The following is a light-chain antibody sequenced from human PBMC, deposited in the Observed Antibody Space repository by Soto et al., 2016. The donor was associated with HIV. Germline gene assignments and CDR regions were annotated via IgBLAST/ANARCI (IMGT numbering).Light chain of an antibody. V-gene: IGLV3-1*01. CDR2: QDS. CDR1: NLGDKY. J-gene: IGLJ2*01. CDR3: QAWDTNTYVV. Sequence: SFELSQPPSLSVSPGQTATITCSGDNLGDKYVCWYQQKPGQSPVLVIHQDSERPPGIPERFSGSNSGDTATLTISGTQAMDEGDYYCQAWDTNTYVVFGGGTKLTVL.